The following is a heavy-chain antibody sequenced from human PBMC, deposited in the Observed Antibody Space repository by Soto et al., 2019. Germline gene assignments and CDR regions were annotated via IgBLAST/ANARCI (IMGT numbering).Heavy chain of an antibody. Sequence: EVQLVESGGGLVQPGGSLKLSCAASGFTFSGSSMHWVRQASGQGLEWVGRIRDKANNYATAYAASVKGRFTISRDDSKNTAFLQMNSLKTEDTAVYYCTRHSDGGIDYWGQGILVTVSS. CDR2: IRDKANNYAT. J-gene: IGHJ4*02. D-gene: IGHD3-3*01. V-gene: IGHV3-73*02. CDR1: GFTFSGSS. CDR3: TRHSDGGIDY.